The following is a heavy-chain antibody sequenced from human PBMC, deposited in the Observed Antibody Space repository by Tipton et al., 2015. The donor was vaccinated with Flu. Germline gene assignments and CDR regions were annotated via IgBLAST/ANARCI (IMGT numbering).Heavy chain of an antibody. CDR2: IYYSGST. D-gene: IGHD3-10*01. CDR3: AREGEGESARTFDY. CDR1: GGSISSYY. Sequence: LRLSCTVSGGSISSYYWSWIRQPPGKGLEWIGYIYYSGSTNYNPSLKSRVTISVDTSKNQFSLKLSSVTAADTAVYYCAREGEGESARTFDYWGQGTLVTVSS. J-gene: IGHJ4*02. V-gene: IGHV4-59*01.